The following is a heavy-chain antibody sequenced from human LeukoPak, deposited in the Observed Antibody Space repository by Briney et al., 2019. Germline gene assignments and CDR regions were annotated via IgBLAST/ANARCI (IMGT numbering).Heavy chain of an antibody. J-gene: IGHJ3*02. CDR3: ARSWNSAAFDI. CDR2: IYYSGST. D-gene: IGHD1-7*01. V-gene: IGHV4-39*07. CDR1: GGSISSSTYY. Sequence: SETLSLTCTVSGGSISSSTYYWGWVRQPPGKGLEWIGRIYYSGSTYYNPSLKSRVTISVDTSKNQFSLKLSSVTAADTAVYYCARSWNSAAFDIWGQGTMVPVSS.